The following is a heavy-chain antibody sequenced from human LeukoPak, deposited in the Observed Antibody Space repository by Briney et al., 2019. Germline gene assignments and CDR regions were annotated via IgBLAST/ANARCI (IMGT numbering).Heavy chain of an antibody. V-gene: IGHV3-7*04. CDR2: IKQDGSEK. CDR3: ARAFQQWELLSRYLDY. D-gene: IGHD1-26*01. J-gene: IGHJ4*02. Sequence: GGSLRLPCAASGFTFSSYWMSWVRQAPGKGLEWVANIKQDGSEKYYVDSVKGRFTISRDNAKNSLYLQMNSLRAEDTAVYYCARAFQQWELLSRYLDYWGQGALVTVSS. CDR1: GFTFSSYW.